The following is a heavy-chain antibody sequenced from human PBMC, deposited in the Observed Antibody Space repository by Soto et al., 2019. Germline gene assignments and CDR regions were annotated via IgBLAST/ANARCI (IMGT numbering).Heavy chain of an antibody. J-gene: IGHJ4*02. CDR1: GFNLRDQA. Sequence: VGSLRLSCTASGFNLRDQALSWVRQAPGGGLEWVSGISGMEDRTNYADFVKGRFFISKDRAKNTLNLQMNGLRDDDTAVYYCAKTYTGGCGQGTQVTVSS. CDR3: AKTYTGG. V-gene: IGHV3-23*01. CDR2: ISGMEDRT. D-gene: IGHD7-27*01.